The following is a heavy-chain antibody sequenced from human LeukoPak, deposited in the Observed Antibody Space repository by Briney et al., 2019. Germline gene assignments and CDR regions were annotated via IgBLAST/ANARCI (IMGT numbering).Heavy chain of an antibody. J-gene: IGHJ3*02. CDR1: GFSLSTSGMC. D-gene: IGHD1-26*01. V-gene: IGHV2-70*11. Sequence: SGPTLVNPXQTLTLTCTFSGFSLSTSGMCVSRIRQPPGKALEWLARIDWDDDKYYSTSLKTRLTISKDTSKNQVVLTMTNMDPVDTATYYCARMSGELLQSFDIWGQGTMVTVSS. CDR3: ARMSGELLQSFDI. CDR2: IDWDDDK.